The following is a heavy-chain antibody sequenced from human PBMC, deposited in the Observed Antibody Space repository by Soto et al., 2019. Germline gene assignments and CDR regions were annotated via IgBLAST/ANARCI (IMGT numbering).Heavy chain of an antibody. CDR3: ARFYDYGDPLDY. V-gene: IGHV1-3*01. J-gene: IGHJ4*02. CDR2: INAGNGNT. CDR1: GYTFTSYA. Sequence: ASVKVSCKASGYTFTSYAMHWVRQAPGQRLEWMGWINAGNGNTKYSQKFQGRGTITRDTSASTAYMELSSLRSEDTAVYYCARFYDYGDPLDYWGQGTLVTVSS. D-gene: IGHD4-17*01.